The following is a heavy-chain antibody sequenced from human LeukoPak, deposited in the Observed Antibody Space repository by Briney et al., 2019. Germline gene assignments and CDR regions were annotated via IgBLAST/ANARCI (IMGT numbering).Heavy chain of an antibody. CDR2: ISSTGGST. D-gene: IGHD6-19*01. CDR1: GFTFSDYA. J-gene: IGHJ4*02. CDR3: AISQSGWYFY. Sequence: PGRCLRLSCSASGFTFSDYAMHWVRQAPGKGLEYVSAISSTGGSTYYADSVKGRFTISRDNSKNTLYLQMSSLRAEDTAVYYCAISQSGWYFYWGQGTLVTVSS. V-gene: IGHV3-64D*09.